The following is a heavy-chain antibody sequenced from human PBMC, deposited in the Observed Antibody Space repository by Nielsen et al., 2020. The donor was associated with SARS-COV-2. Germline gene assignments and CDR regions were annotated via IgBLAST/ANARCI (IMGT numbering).Heavy chain of an antibody. J-gene: IGHJ4*02. CDR2: IYYSGST. V-gene: IGHV4-61*01. Sequence: SETLSLTCTVSGGSVSSGSYYWSWIRQPPGKGLEWIGYIYYSGSTYYNPSLKSRVTISIDTSKNQFSLKLTSVTSADTAVYYCARDHPADYWAQGTLVTVSS. CDR1: GGSVSSGSYY. CDR3: ARDHPADY.